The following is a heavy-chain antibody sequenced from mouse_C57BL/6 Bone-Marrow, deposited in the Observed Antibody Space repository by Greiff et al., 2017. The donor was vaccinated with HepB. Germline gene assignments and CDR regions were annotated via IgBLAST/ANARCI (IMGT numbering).Heavy chain of an antibody. CDR2: IFPGSGST. CDR1: GYTFTDYY. D-gene: IGHD2-4*01. V-gene: IGHV1-75*01. Sequence: SGPELVKPGASVKISCKASGYTFTDYYINWVKQRPGQGLEWIGWIFPGSGSTYYNEKFKGKATLTVDKSSSTAYMLLSSLTSEDSAVYFCAPEEDYDAYFDYWGQGTTLTVSS. J-gene: IGHJ2*01. CDR3: APEEDYDAYFDY.